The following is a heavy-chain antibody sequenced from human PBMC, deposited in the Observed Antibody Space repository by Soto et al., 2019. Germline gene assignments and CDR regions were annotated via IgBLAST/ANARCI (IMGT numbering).Heavy chain of an antibody. CDR3: VRGAYYYDTSGPRGNWFDP. CDR1: GYNFTTYW. J-gene: IGHJ5*02. D-gene: IGHD3-22*01. V-gene: IGHV5-51*01. CDR2: IYPGDSNT. Sequence: GESLKISCQLSGYNFTTYWIVWVRQMPGKGLEWMGIIYPGDSNTRYSPSFQGQVTISADKSISTAYLQWSSLKASDTAMHYCVRGAYYYDTSGPRGNWFDPWGQGTLVTVSS.